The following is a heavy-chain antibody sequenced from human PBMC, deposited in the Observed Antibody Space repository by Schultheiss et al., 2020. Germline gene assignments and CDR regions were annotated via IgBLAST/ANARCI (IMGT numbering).Heavy chain of an antibody. V-gene: IGHV4-38-2*01. CDR3: ARARTVSFDY. J-gene: IGHJ4*02. Sequence: SETLSLTCAVSGYSISSGYYWGWIRQPPGKGLEWIGSIYYSGSTYYNPSLKSRVTISVDTSKNQFSLKLSSVTAADTAVYYCARARTVSFDYWGQGTRVTVSS. D-gene: IGHD4-17*01. CDR1: GYSISSGYY. CDR2: IYYSGST.